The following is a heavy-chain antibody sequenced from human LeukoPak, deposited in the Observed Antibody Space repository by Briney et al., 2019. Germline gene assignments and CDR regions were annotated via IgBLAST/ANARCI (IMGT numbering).Heavy chain of an antibody. D-gene: IGHD3-10*01. V-gene: IGHV1-69*04. CDR1: GGTFSSYA. Sequence: ASVKVSCKASGGTFSSYAISWVRQAPGQGLEWMGRIIPILGIANYAQKFQGRVTITADKSTSTAYMELSSLRSEDTAVYYCARQRGVSYYGMDVWGQGTTVTVSS. J-gene: IGHJ6*02. CDR3: ARQRGVSYYGMDV. CDR2: IIPILGIA.